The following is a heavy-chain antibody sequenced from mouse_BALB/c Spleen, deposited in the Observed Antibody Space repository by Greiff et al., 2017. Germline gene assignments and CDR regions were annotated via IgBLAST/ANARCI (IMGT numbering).Heavy chain of an antibody. D-gene: IGHD2-2*01. CDR2: IRSKSNNYAT. Sequence: EVQRVESGGGLVQPKGSLKLSCAASGFTFNTYAMNWVRQAPGKGLEWVARIRSKSNNYATYYADSVKDRFTISRDDSQSMLYLQMNNLKTEDTAMYYCVRHGGYDADGYFDYWGQGTTLTVSS. CDR3: VRHGGYDADGYFDY. CDR1: GFTFNTYA. V-gene: IGHV10-1*02. J-gene: IGHJ2*01.